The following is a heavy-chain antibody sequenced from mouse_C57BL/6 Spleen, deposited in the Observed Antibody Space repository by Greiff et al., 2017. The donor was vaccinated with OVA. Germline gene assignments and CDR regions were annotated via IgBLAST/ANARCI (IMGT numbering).Heavy chain of an antibody. J-gene: IGHJ3*01. V-gene: IGHV5-6*01. CDR3: ARHVDGYYD. Sequence: EVKVVESGGDLVKPGGSLKLSCAASGFTFSSYGMSWVRQTPDKRLEWVATISSGGSYTYYPDSVKGRFTISRDNAKNTLYLQMSSLKSEDTAMYYCARHVDGYYDWGQGTLVTVSA. D-gene: IGHD2-3*01. CDR2: ISSGGSYT. CDR1: GFTFSSYG.